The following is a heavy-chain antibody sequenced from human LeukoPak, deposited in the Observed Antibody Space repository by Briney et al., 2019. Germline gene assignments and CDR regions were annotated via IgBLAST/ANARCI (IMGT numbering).Heavy chain of an antibody. D-gene: IGHD2-21*02. Sequence: PGGSLRLSCAASGFSLRNYWMHWVRRAPGKGLEWVAFIRYDGSNKYYADSVKGRFTISRDNSKNTLYLQMNSLRAEDTAVYYCAKPSGGGDCYLCFRYWGQGTLVTVSS. CDR1: GFSLRNYW. J-gene: IGHJ4*02. CDR3: AKPSGGGDCYLCFRY. V-gene: IGHV3-30*02. CDR2: IRYDGSNK.